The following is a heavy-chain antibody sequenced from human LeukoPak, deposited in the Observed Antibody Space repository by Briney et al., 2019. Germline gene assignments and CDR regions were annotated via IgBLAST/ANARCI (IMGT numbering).Heavy chain of an antibody. V-gene: IGHV3-23*01. CDR2: ISGSGGST. CDR3: AKGGDYFGSGSYYDY. Sequence: GGSLRLSCAASRFTFSSYAMNWVRQAPGKGLEWASGISGSGGSTYYADAVKGRFTISRDNSKNTLYLQMNSLRVEDTAVYYCAKGGDYFGSGSYYDYWGQGTLVTVSS. D-gene: IGHD3-10*01. J-gene: IGHJ4*02. CDR1: RFTFSSYA.